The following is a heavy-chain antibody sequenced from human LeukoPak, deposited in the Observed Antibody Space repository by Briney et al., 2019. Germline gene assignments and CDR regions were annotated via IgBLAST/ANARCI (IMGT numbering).Heavy chain of an antibody. V-gene: IGHV1-69*05. Sequence: SVKVSCKASGGTFSSYAISWVRQAPGQGLEWMGRIIPIFGTANYAQKFRDRVTITTDESTSTAYMELSSLRSEDTAVYYCARDPGYSYGYYFDYWGQGTLVTVSS. J-gene: IGHJ4*02. D-gene: IGHD5-18*01. CDR2: IIPIFGTA. CDR1: GGTFSSYA. CDR3: ARDPGYSYGYYFDY.